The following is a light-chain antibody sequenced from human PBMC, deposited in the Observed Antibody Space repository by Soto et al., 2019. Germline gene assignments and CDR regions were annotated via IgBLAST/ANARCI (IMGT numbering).Light chain of an antibody. CDR3: QTWGTGIRV. CDR2: LNSDGSH. Sequence: QLVLTQSPSASASLGASVKLTCTLSSGHSSYAIAWHQQQPEKGPRYLMKLNSDGSHSKGDGIPDHLSGSSSGAERYLTISSLQSEDEADYYCQTWGTGIRVFGTGTKVTVL. CDR1: SGHSSYA. V-gene: IGLV4-69*01. J-gene: IGLJ1*01.